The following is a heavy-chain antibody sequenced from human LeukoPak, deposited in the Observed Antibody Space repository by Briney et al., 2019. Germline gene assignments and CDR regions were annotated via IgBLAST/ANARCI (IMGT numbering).Heavy chain of an antibody. Sequence: PSETLSLTCAVYGGSFSGYYWSWIRQPPGKGLEWIGSIYYSGSTYYNPSLKSRVTISVDTSKNQFSLKLSSVTAADTAVYYCARVNDYVWGSYRLFDYWGQGTLVTVSS. CDR2: IYYSGST. CDR3: ARVNDYVWGSYRLFDY. V-gene: IGHV4-34*01. CDR1: GGSFSGYY. J-gene: IGHJ4*02. D-gene: IGHD3-16*02.